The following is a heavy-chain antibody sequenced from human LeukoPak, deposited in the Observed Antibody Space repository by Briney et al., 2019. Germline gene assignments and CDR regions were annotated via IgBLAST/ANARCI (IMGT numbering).Heavy chain of an antibody. CDR2: TYYRSKWYN. D-gene: IGHD2/OR15-2a*01. J-gene: IGHJ6*02. CDR3: AREAFLDGMDV. V-gene: IGHV6-1*01. Sequence: SQTLSLTCAISGDSVSSNSAAWNWLRQSPSRGLEWLGRTYYRSKWYNDYAVTVKSRITINPDTSKNQFSLQLNSVTPEDTAVYYCAREAFLDGMDVWGQGTTVTVSS. CDR1: GDSVSSNSAA.